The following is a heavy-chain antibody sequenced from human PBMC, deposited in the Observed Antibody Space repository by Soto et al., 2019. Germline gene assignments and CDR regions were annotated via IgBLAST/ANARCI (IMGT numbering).Heavy chain of an antibody. Sequence: EVQLVESGGGLVQPGGSLRLSCVASGFTFSNYWMSWVRQAPGEGLVWVSRINSDGSVSSYADSVKGRLTISRDNVKNTLYLQMDSLRAEDTAVYYCARGDCVGGTCYSLAGSFYYYMDVWGKGTTVTVFS. D-gene: IGHD2-15*01. J-gene: IGHJ6*03. CDR3: ARGDCVGGTCYSLAGSFYYYMDV. CDR1: GFTFSNYW. CDR2: INSDGSVS. V-gene: IGHV3-74*01.